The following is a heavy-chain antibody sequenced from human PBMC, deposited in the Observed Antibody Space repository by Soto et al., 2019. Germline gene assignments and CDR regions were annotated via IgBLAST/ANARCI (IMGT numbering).Heavy chain of an antibody. D-gene: IGHD6-13*01. CDR2: INPNSGGT. J-gene: IGHJ4*02. Sequence: ASVKVSCKASGYTFTGYYMHWVRQAPGQGLEWMEWINPNSGGTNYAQKFQGWVTMTRDTSISTAYMELSRLRSDDTAVYYCARGGIAAAGLNIDYWGQGTLVTVSS. CDR3: ARGGIAAAGLNIDY. V-gene: IGHV1-2*04. CDR1: GYTFTGYY.